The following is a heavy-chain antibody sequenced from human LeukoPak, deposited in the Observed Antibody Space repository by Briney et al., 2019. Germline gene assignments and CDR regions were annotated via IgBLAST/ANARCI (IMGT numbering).Heavy chain of an antibody. V-gene: IGHV3-21*01. CDR1: GFTFSSYS. Sequence: GGSLRLSCAASGFTFSSYSMNWVRQAPGKGLEWVSSISSSSSYIYYADSVKGRFTISRDYAKNSLYLQMNSLRAEDTAVYYCARDLVRGGYDSSGYYYDNFDYWGQGTLVTVSS. CDR2: ISSSSSYI. J-gene: IGHJ4*02. D-gene: IGHD3-22*01. CDR3: ARDLVRGGYDSSGYYYDNFDY.